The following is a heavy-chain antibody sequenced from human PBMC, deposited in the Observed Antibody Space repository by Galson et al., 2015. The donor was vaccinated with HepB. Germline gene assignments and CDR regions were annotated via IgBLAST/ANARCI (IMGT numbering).Heavy chain of an antibody. D-gene: IGHD5-18*01. V-gene: IGHV3-30*18. Sequence: SLRLSCAASGFNFTNYDMHWVRQAPGKGLEWVAVISYDGNNKYYADSVKGRFTISRDNSMDTLYLQMNSLRAEDTAVYYCAKRSNSGYRYGKNYMDVWGKGTTVTVSS. CDR3: AKRSNSGYRYGKNYMDV. CDR2: ISYDGNNK. J-gene: IGHJ6*03. CDR1: GFNFTNYD.